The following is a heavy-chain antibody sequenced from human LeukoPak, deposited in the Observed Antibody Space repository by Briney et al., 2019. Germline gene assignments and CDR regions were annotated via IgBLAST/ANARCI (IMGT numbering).Heavy chain of an antibody. CDR3: ARNLSLAPMGFDP. J-gene: IGHJ5*02. D-gene: IGHD3-10*01. CDR2: MNPNSGNT. CDR1: GYTFTSYD. V-gene: IGHV1-8*01. Sequence: ASVKVSCKASGYTFTSYDINWVRQATGQGLEWMGWMNPNSGNTGYAQKFQGRVTMTRNTSISTAYMLLSSLRSDDTAVYYCARNLSLAPMGFDPWGQGTLVTVSS.